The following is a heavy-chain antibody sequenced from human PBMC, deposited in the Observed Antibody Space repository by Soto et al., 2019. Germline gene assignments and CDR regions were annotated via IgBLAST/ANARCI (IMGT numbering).Heavy chain of an antibody. CDR3: VRELSGGYFDH. V-gene: IGHV1-46*03. CDR1: GYTFTSYY. CDR2: INPSGGST. J-gene: IGHJ4*02. D-gene: IGHD2-2*01. Sequence: ASVKVSCKASGYTFTSYYIHGVRQAPGQGLEWMGIINPSGGSTIYAQRFQGRVTMTRDTSTSTVYMELSSLRAEDTAVYYCVRELSGGYFDHWGQGTLVTVS.